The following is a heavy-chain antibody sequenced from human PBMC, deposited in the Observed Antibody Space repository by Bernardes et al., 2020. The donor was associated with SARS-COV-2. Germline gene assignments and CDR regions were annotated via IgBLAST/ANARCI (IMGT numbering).Heavy chain of an antibody. J-gene: IGHJ6*02. CDR3: AKDHETAEDYYGMDV. CDR2: ISYDGVSK. Sequence: GGSLRLSCAASGFTLNTCGMHWVRQVPGQGLAWVAVISYDGVSKHYADSVKGRFTISRDSSKKMLFLQMKSLRAEDTAVYYCAKDHETAEDYYGMDVWGQGTTVIVSS. V-gene: IGHV3-30*18. CDR1: GFTLNTCG.